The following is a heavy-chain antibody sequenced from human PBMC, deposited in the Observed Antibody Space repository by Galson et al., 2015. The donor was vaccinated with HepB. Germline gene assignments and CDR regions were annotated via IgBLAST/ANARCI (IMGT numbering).Heavy chain of an antibody. D-gene: IGHD5-12*01. CDR1: GYSFTSYW. CDR2: IYPGDSDT. J-gene: IGHJ3*02. Sequence: QSGAEVKKPGESLKISCKGSGYSFTSYWIGWVRQMPGKGLEWMGIIYPGDSDTRYSPSFQGQVTISADKSISTAYLQWSSLKASDTAMYYCARLGGYSGYDWDSAGDPYAFDIWGQGTMVTVSS. V-gene: IGHV5-51*01. CDR3: ARLGGYSGYDWDSAGDPYAFDI.